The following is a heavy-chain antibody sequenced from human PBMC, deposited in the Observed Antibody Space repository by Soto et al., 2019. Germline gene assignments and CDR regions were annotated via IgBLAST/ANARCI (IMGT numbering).Heavy chain of an antibody. CDR1: GGSISSYY. CDR2: IYYSGST. D-gene: IGHD3-10*01. V-gene: IGHV4-59*01. J-gene: IGHJ3*02. CDR3: ARETVRGVIIIPGAFDI. Sequence: SETLSLTCTVSGGSISSYYWSWIRQPPGKGLEWIGYIYYSGSTNYNPSLKSRVTISVDTSKNQFSLKLSSVTAADTAVYYCARETVRGVIIIPGAFDIWGQGTMVTVSS.